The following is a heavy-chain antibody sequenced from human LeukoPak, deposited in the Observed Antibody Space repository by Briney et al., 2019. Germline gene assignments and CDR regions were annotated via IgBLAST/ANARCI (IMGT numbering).Heavy chain of an antibody. CDR1: GYTFTGYY. CDR2: INPNSGGT. D-gene: IGHD3-10*01. Sequence: ASVKVSCKASGYTFTGYYMHWVRQAPGQGLEWMGWINPNSGGTNYAQKFQGRVTMTRDTSISTAYMELSRLRSDDTAVYYCARDLMVRGAANWFDPWGQGTLVTVSS. J-gene: IGHJ5*02. V-gene: IGHV1-2*02. CDR3: ARDLMVRGAANWFDP.